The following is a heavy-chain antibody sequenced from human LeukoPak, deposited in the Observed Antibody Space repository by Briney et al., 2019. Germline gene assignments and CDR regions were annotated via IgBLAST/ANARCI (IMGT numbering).Heavy chain of an antibody. D-gene: IGHD3-22*01. CDR3: GRPSPYDTKLLGY. V-gene: IGHV3-74*01. Sequence: GGSLRLSCAASGFTFSSYWMYWVRQAPGKGLVWISRINGDGSTTHHADFVKGRFTISRDNVKNTLYLQMNSLRAEDTAVYYCGRPSPYDTKLLGYWGQGTLVTVSS. J-gene: IGHJ4*02. CDR2: INGDGSTT. CDR1: GFTFSSYW.